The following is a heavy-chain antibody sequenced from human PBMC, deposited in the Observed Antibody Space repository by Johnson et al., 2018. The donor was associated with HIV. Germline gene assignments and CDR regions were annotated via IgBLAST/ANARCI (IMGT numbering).Heavy chain of an antibody. CDR2: IKQDGSEK. J-gene: IGHJ3*02. Sequence: MLLVESGGGLVQPGGSLRLSCAASGFTFSNYWMNWVRQAPGKGLEWVANIKQDGSEKYYVDSVKGRFTISRDNAKNSLYLQLNSLRAEDTAVYYCARDASYGDYAFDIWGQGTMVTVSS. CDR1: GFTFSNYW. D-gene: IGHD4-17*01. V-gene: IGHV3-7*01. CDR3: ARDASYGDYAFDI.